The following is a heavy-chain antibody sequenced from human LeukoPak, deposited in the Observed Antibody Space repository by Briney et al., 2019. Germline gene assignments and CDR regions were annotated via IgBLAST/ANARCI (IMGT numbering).Heavy chain of an antibody. CDR3: ARKRSSGYHYYYYYMDV. J-gene: IGHJ6*03. Sequence: SETLSLTCAVSGGSFSGYYWSWIRQPPGKGLEWIGEINHSGSTNYNPSLKSRVTISVDTSKNQFSLKLSSVTAAGTAVYYCARKRSSGYHYYYYYMDVWGKGTTVTVSS. D-gene: IGHD3-22*01. V-gene: IGHV4-34*01. CDR2: INHSGST. CDR1: GGSFSGYY.